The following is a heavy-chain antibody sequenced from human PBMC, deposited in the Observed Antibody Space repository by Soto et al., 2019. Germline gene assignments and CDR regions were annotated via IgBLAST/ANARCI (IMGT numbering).Heavy chain of an antibody. CDR2: IYYSGST. CDR1: GGSVSSGSYY. Sequence: QVQLQESGPGLVKPSETLSLTCTVSGGSVSSGSYYWSWIRQPPGKGLEWIGYIYYSGSTNYNPSLKSRVTISVDTSKNQFSLKLSSVTAADTAVYYCASPPEGSGWSIFDYWGQGTLVTVSS. D-gene: IGHD6-19*01. V-gene: IGHV4-61*01. J-gene: IGHJ4*02. CDR3: ASPPEGSGWSIFDY.